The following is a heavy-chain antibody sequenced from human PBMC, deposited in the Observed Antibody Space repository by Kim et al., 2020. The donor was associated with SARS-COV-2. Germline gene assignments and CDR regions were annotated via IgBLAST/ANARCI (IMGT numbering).Heavy chain of an antibody. V-gene: IGHV1-2*06. CDR3: ASSVTSPQGYYGLDV. CDR1: GYTFTGYR. D-gene: IGHD4-4*01. CDR2: IDPNSGGA. J-gene: IGHJ6*02. Sequence: ASVKVSCKASGYTFTGYRMHWVRQAPGQGLEWMGRIDPNSGGADYAQNFQGRVTMTRDTSISTAYMELSRLRSDDTAVYYCASSVTSPQGYYGLDVWGQG.